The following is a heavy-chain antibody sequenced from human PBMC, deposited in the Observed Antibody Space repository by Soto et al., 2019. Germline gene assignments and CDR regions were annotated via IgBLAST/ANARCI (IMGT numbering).Heavy chain of an antibody. CDR3: GRAHRDLQQLVHYYYSMDV. CDR1: GGSFSGYY. J-gene: IGHJ6*02. D-gene: IGHD6-13*01. CDR2: IHNSGNT. V-gene: IGHV4-30-4*01. Sequence: SETLSLTCTFYGGSFSGYYWIWTRQPPGKGLEWIGYIHNSGNTYHNPSLKSRVTISVDTSKNQFSLKLTSVTAADTAVYYCGRAHRDLQQLVHYYYSMDVWGQGTTVTVSS.